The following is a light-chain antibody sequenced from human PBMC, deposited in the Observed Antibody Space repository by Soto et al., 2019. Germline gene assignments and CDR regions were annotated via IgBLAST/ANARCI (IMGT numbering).Light chain of an antibody. V-gene: IGKV3-20*01. CDR2: GAS. CDR3: QQYGSSPRYT. CDR1: QSVSSSY. Sequence: EIVLTQSPGTLSLSPGERATLSCRASQSVSSSYFAWYQQKPGQAPRLLIYGASSRATGIPDRFSVSGSGTDFTLTISRLEPEYVAVYYCQQYGSSPRYTFGQGTKLEIK. J-gene: IGKJ2*01.